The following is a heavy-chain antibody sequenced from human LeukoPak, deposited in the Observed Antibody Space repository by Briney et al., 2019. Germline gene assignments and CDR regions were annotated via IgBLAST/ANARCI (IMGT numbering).Heavy chain of an antibody. J-gene: IGHJ5*02. CDR1: GYTFTSYG. V-gene: IGHV1-18*01. CDR2: ISAYNGNT. D-gene: IGHD3-9*01. Sequence: ASVKVSCKASGYTFTSYGISWVRQAPGQGLEWMGWISAYNGNTNYAQKLQGRVTMTTDTSTSTAYMELRSLRSDDTAVYYCARMELRYFEDWFDPWGQGTLVTVSS. CDR3: ARMELRYFEDWFDP.